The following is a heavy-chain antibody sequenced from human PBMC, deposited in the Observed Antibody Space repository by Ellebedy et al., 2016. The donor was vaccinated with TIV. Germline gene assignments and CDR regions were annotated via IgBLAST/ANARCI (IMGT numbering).Heavy chain of an antibody. CDR2: IGSRTYIV. CDR1: GFTFSTYS. D-gene: IGHD5-12*01. V-gene: IGHV3-48*01. J-gene: IGHJ4*02. CDR3: ARVRQGSGGYNF. Sequence: GESLKISCAASGFTFSTYSMNWVRQAPGKGLEWVSYIGSRTYIVYYADSVKGRFTISRDNAKNSLYLQMNSLRVEDTAMYYCARVRQGSGGYNFWGQGTLVTVSS.